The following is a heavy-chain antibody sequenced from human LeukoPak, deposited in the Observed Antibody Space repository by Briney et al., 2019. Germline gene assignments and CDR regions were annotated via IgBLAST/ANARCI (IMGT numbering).Heavy chain of an antibody. Sequence: GRSLRLSCAGSGFIFDEYAMHWVRHAPGKGLEWVSGISWNSASIAYADSVKGRFTISRDNAKNLLFLQMTSLRAADTALYYCVKGHCSSSSCFPNYYYYMDVWGTGTTVTVSS. D-gene: IGHD2-15*01. CDR2: ISWNSASI. CDR1: GFIFDEYA. CDR3: VKGHCSSSSCFPNYYYYMDV. J-gene: IGHJ6*03. V-gene: IGHV3-9*01.